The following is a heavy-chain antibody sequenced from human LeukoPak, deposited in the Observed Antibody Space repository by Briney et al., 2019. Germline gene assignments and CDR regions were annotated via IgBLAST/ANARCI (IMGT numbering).Heavy chain of an antibody. V-gene: IGHV3-48*03. CDR2: ISSSGGTM. D-gene: IGHD5-24*01. Sequence: PGGALRLSCAASGFTFSSYEMNWVRQAPGRGREWVAFISSSGGTMYYADSVRGRFTLSRDNAKTSLYLYLQMNSLRAEDTAVYYCARTEMSPYYYYGMDVWGQGTTVIVSS. CDR3: ARTEMSPYYYYGMDV. J-gene: IGHJ6*02. CDR1: GFTFSSYE.